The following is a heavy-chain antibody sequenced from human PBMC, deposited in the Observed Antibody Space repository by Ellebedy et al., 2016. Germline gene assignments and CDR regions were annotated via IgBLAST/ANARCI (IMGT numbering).Heavy chain of an antibody. CDR3: TKVGNGWSSDY. CDR1: GFTFSSYW. V-gene: IGHV3-74*01. J-gene: IGHJ4*02. CDR2: IKGDGSVP. Sequence: GESLKIFXSASGFTFSSYWMQWVRQAPGKGLVWVSRIKGDGSVPSYADSVMGRFTISRDNAKNTLYLQMNSLRAEDTAVYYCTKVGNGWSSDYWGQGTLVTVSS. D-gene: IGHD6-19*01.